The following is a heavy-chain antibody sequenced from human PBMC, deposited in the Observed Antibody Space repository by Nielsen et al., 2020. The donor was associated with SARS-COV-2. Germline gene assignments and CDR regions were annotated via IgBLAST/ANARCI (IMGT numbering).Heavy chain of an antibody. D-gene: IGHD3-22*01. CDR1: GGSISSGSYY. V-gene: IGHV4-31*03. J-gene: IGHJ3*01. Sequence: SETLSLTCTVSGGSISSGSYYWSWIRQRPGKGLEWIGYLYYSGSNYYNPSLRSRVIISADTSKNQFSPKLNSVTAADTAVYYCASSGYLAYDAFNVWGQGTMVTVSS. CDR3: ASSGYLAYDAFNV. CDR2: LYYSGSN.